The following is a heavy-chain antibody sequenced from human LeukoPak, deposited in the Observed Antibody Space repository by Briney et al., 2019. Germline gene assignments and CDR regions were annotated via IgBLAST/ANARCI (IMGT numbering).Heavy chain of an antibody. CDR2: IFYSGSA. D-gene: IGHD4-11*01. CDR1: GDSISSTSCY. CDR3: ARDPGPYSNYFDY. Sequence: SETLSLTCIVSGDSISSTSCYWAWIRQPPGKGLEWIGMIFYSGSAYYTPSLRGRVTLSVDTSRNQFSLNLISVTAADTAVYYCARDPGPYSNYFDYRGQGTLVTVSS. J-gene: IGHJ4*02. V-gene: IGHV4-39*07.